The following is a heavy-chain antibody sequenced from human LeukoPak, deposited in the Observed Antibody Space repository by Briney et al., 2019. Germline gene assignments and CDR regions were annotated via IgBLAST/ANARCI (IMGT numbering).Heavy chain of an antibody. Sequence: ASVKVSCKASGYTFTGYYMHWVRQAPGQGLEWMGRINPNSGGTNYAQKFQGRVTMTRDTSISTAYMELSRLRSDDTAVYYCARDQGYCSGGSRYSWVYWGQGTLVTVSS. J-gene: IGHJ4*02. V-gene: IGHV1-2*06. CDR2: INPNSGGT. CDR3: ARDQGYCSGGSRYSWVY. CDR1: GYTFTGYY. D-gene: IGHD2-15*01.